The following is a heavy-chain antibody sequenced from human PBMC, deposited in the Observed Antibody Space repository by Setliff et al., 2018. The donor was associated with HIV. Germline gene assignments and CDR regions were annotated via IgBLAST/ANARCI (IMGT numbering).Heavy chain of an antibody. CDR2: INSSGTT. J-gene: IGHJ5*02. V-gene: IGHV4-4*09. CDR3: ARRGRFMGWFDP. D-gene: IGHD3-3*01. Sequence: SETLSLTCTVSDGSFSNFFWNWIRQPPGKGLEWIGYINSSGTTNYNPSLKSRVNISIDPSKNHFTLRLSSVTVADTAVYYCARRGRFMGWFDPWGQGSLVTVSS. CDR1: DGSFSNFF.